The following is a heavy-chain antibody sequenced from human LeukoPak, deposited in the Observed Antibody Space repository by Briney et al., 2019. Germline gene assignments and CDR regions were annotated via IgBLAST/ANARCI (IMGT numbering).Heavy chain of an antibody. Sequence: SETLSLTCAVYGGSFSGYYWSWIRQPPGKGLEWIGEINYSGSTSYNPSLKSRVTISVDTSKNQFSLKLSSVTAADTAVYYCARRRNYYDSSGYREYDAFDIWGQGTMVTVSS. CDR1: GGSFSGYY. CDR2: INYSGST. V-gene: IGHV4-34*01. J-gene: IGHJ3*02. CDR3: ARRRNYYDSSGYREYDAFDI. D-gene: IGHD3-22*01.